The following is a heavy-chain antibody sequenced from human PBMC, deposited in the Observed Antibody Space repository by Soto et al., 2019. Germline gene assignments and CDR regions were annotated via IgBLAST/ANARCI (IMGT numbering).Heavy chain of an antibody. Sequence: EVQLLESGGGLVQPGGSLRLSCAASGFTFSSYAMSWVRQAPGKGLEWVSAISGSGGSTYYADSVKGRFTISRDNSKNTLYPQMNSLRAEDTALYYCAKREGNRIKIFGVVNSPFDYWGQGTLVTVSS. CDR3: AKREGNRIKIFGVVNSPFDY. V-gene: IGHV3-23*01. J-gene: IGHJ4*02. CDR2: ISGSGGST. CDR1: GFTFSSYA. D-gene: IGHD3-3*01.